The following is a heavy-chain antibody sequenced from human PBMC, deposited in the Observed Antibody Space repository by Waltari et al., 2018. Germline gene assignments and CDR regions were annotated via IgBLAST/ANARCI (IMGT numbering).Heavy chain of an antibody. CDR3: AKVIGWVSVYFDA. D-gene: IGHD3-16*02. CDR1: GFSFSDFG. Sequence: QLQLVESGGGVVQPGRSLRLSCGASGFSFSDFGMHWVRQAPGKGLEWVALISYDGRQKYYLDSVKGRFTISRDDSQNTLSLQMNSLRPEDTAVYYCAKVIGWVSVYFDAWGRGTLVTVSS. J-gene: IGHJ4*02. CDR2: ISYDGRQK. V-gene: IGHV3-30*18.